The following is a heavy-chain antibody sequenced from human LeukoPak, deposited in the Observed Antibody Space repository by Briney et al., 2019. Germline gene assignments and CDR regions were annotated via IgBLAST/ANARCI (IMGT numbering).Heavy chain of an antibody. J-gene: IGHJ6*02. Sequence: GGSLRLCCAASGFPCRRCGMQWGRQAPGKGLEWVAVIWYDGSNKNYADSVKGRFTISRDNCKNTLYLQMNNLRAEDTAVYYCARDGRATSMGYCYYYGMDGRVQGTTVTVSS. D-gene: IGHD5-18*01. CDR3: ARDGRATSMGYCYYYGMDG. CDR2: IWYDGSNK. CDR1: GFPCRRCG. V-gene: IGHV3-33*01.